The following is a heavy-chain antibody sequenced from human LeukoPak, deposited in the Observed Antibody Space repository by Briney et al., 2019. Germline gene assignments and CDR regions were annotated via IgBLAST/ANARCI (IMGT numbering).Heavy chain of an antibody. CDR3: ARVVAATVPGRAYFDY. V-gene: IGHV1-69*05. Sequence: SVKVSCKASGGTFSSYAISWVRQAPGQGLEWMGRIIPIFGTANYAQKFQGRVTITTDESTSTAYMELSSLRSEDTAVYYCARVVAATVPGRAYFDYWGQGTLVTVSS. CDR2: IIPIFGTA. D-gene: IGHD2-15*01. J-gene: IGHJ4*02. CDR1: GGTFSSYA.